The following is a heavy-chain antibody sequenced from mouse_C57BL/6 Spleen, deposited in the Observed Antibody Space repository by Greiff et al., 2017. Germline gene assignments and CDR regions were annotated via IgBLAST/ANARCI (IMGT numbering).Heavy chain of an antibody. J-gene: IGHJ4*01. D-gene: IGHD1-1*02. V-gene: IGHV1-5*01. CDR2: IYPGNSDT. Sequence: VHVKQSGTVLARPGASVKMSCKTSGYTFTSYWMHWVKQRPGQGLEWIGAIYPGNSDTSYNQKFKGKAKLTAVTSASTAYMELSSLTNEDSAVYYCTRSGLYGPYYAMDYWGQGTSVTVSS. CDR1: GYTFTSYW. CDR3: TRSGLYGPYYAMDY.